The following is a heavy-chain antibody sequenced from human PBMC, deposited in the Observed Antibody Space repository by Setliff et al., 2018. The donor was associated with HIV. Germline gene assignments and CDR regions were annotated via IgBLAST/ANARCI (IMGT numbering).Heavy chain of an antibody. D-gene: IGHD3-10*01. V-gene: IGHV4-59*01. CDR3: ARGAGALGAKLDS. Sequence: SETLSLTCNVSGDSIKDYYWSWIRQPPGKGLEWLGYMSFSANSNYNPSLKNRITISIDTSKNQFSLRLKSVTAADAAIYYCARGAGALGAKLDSWGQGSLVTVSS. CDR1: GDSIKDYY. J-gene: IGHJ4*02. CDR2: MSFSANS.